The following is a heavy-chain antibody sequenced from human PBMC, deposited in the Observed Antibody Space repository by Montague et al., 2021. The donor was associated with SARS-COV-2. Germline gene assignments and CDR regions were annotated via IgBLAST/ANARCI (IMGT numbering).Heavy chain of an antibody. CDR2: IYYSGST. Sequence: SETLSLTCTVSGGSISSSSYYWGWIRQPPGKGLEWIGSIYYSGSTYYNSPLKSRVIISVDTSKNQFSLKPSSVTAADTAVYYCARLTAGYCSGSSCYWGTGFDYWGQGTLVTVSS. CDR1: GGSISSSSYY. D-gene: IGHD2-15*01. CDR3: ARLTAGYCSGSSCYWGTGFDY. V-gene: IGHV4-39*07. J-gene: IGHJ4*02.